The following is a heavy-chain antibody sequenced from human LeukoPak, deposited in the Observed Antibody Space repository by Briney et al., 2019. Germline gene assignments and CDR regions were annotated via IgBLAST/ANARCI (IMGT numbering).Heavy chain of an antibody. J-gene: IGHJ5*02. D-gene: IGHD6-19*01. Sequence: SETLSLTCAVYGGSFSGYYWSWIRQPPGKGLEWIGEINHSGSTNYNPSLKSRVTISVDTSKNQFSLKLSSVTAADTAVYHCARMEPGIAVAGTVFDWFDPWGQGTLVTVSS. CDR1: GGSFSGYY. CDR3: ARMEPGIAVAGTVFDWFDP. V-gene: IGHV4-34*01. CDR2: INHSGST.